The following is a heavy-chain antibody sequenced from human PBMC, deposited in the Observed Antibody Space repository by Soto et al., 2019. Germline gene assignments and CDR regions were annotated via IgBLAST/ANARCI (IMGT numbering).Heavy chain of an antibody. Sequence: ASVKVSCKASGYTFASYAVTWVRQAPGQGPEWMGWITTYNGHTKSALKFQGRLTMTTDTTTSAAYMELRSLKSDDTAVYYCARVDVVATWGAPLDYWGQGTMVTVYS. CDR2: ITTYNGHT. D-gene: IGHD2-15*01. J-gene: IGHJ4*02. CDR3: ARVDVVATWGAPLDY. CDR1: GYTFASYA. V-gene: IGHV1-18*04.